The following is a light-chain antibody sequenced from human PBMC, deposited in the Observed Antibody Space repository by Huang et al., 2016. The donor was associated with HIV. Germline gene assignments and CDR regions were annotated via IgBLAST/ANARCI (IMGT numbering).Light chain of an antibody. CDR2: DAS. CDR3: QQYNNWPPWT. CDR1: QSVNNK. Sequence: EVVMTQSPVTLSVSPGERATLSCRASQSVNNKLAWFQQKPGQAPRLLIHDASIRATGIPDRFSCSGSGTEFTLTLSSLQSEDFAVYYCQQYNNWPPWTFGQGTKVEIK. J-gene: IGKJ1*01. V-gene: IGKV3-15*01.